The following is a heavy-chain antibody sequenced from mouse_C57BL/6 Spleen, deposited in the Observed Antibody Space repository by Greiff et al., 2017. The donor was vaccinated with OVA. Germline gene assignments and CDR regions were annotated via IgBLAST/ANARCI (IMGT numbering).Heavy chain of an antibody. J-gene: IGHJ3*01. CDR1: GYSFTGYF. Sequence: VQLQQSGPELVKPGDSVKISCKASGYSFTGYFMNWVMQSHGKSLAWIGRINPYNGDTFYNQKFKGKATLTVDKSSSTAHMELRSLTSEDSAVYYCARPYYDGFFAYWGQGTLVTVSA. D-gene: IGHD2-3*01. CDR3: ARPYYDGFFAY. V-gene: IGHV1-20*01. CDR2: INPYNGDT.